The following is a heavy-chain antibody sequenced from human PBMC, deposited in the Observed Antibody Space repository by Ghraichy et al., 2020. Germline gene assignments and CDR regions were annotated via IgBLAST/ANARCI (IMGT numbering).Heavy chain of an antibody. CDR3: AIDSRPCSGGSCYSSYGMDV. CDR2: IYYSGST. CDR1: GGSVSSGSYY. V-gene: IGHV4-61*01. J-gene: IGHJ6*02. D-gene: IGHD2-15*01. Sequence: SETLSLTCTVSGGSVSSGSYYWSWIRQPPGKGLEWIGYIYYSGSTNYNPSLKSRVTISVDTSKNQFSLKLSSVTAADTAVYYCAIDSRPCSGGSCYSSYGMDVWGQGTTVTVSS.